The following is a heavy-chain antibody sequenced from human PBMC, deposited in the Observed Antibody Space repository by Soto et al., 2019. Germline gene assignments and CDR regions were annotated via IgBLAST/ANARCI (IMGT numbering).Heavy chain of an antibody. CDR1: GYTFTSYY. Sequence: GASVKVSCKESGYTFTSYYMHWVRQAPGQGLEWMGIINPSGGSTSYAQKFQGRVTMTRDTSTSTVYMELSSLRSEDTAVYYCARGGYSSLYYYGMDVWGQGTTVTVSS. J-gene: IGHJ6*02. CDR2: INPSGGST. V-gene: IGHV1-46*01. CDR3: ARGGYSSLYYYGMDV. D-gene: IGHD6-13*01.